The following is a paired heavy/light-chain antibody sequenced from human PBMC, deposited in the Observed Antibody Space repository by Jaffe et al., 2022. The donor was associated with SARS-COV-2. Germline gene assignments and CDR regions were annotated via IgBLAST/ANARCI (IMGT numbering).Light chain of an antibody. CDR2: GAS. Sequence: EIVLTQSPGTLSLSPGERATLSCRASQSVSSNYLAWYQQKPGQAPSLLIYGASSRATGIPDRFSGSGSGTDFTLTISRLEPEDFAVYYCQQYGSSAITFGQGTRLEIK. J-gene: IGKJ5*01. CDR1: QSVSSNY. V-gene: IGKV3-20*01. CDR3: QQYGSSAIT.
Heavy chain of an antibody. CDR2: ISGSGGST. V-gene: IGHV3-23*01. CDR3: ANLRGYSYGYVDY. J-gene: IGHJ4*02. Sequence: EVQLLESGGGLVQPGGSLRLSCAASGFTFGSYAMSWVRQAPGKGLEWVSSISGSGGSTYYADSVKGRFTISRDNSKNTVYLQVKSLRADDTAIYYCANLRGYSYGYVDYWGQGTVVTVSS. CDR1: GFTFGSYA. D-gene: IGHD5-18*01.